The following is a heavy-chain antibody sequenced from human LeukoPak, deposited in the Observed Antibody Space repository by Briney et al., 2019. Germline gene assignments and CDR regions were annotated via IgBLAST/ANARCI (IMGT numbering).Heavy chain of an antibody. CDR2: ISSSSSTI. J-gene: IGHJ4*02. Sequence: PGGSLRLSCAASGFTFSSYSMNWVRQAPGKGLEWVSYISSSSSTIYYADSVKGRFTISRDNSRNMLFLQMNSLRADDTAVYYCAKDLVVGALDYWGQGTLVTVSS. V-gene: IGHV3-48*01. D-gene: IGHD1-26*01. CDR1: GFTFSSYS. CDR3: AKDLVVGALDY.